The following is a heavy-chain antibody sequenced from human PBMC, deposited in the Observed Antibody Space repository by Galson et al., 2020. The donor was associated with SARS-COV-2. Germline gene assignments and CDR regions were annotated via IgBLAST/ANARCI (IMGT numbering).Heavy chain of an antibody. J-gene: IGHJ5*02. CDR2: IYYSGST. CDR1: GGSISSSSYY. CDR3: ARHEFGELQFDP. D-gene: IGHD3-10*01. Sequence: SETLSLTCTVSGGSISSSSYYWGWIRQPPGKGLEWIGSIYYSGSTYYNPSLKSRVTISVDTSKNQFSLKLSSVTAADTAVYYCARHEFGELQFDPWGQGTLVTVSS. V-gene: IGHV4-39*01.